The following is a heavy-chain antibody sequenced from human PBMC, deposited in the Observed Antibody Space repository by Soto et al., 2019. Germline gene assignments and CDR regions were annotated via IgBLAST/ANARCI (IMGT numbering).Heavy chain of an antibody. V-gene: IGHV3-30*02. D-gene: IGHD2-15*01. Sequence: GGSLRLSCAASGFTFSSYGMHWVRQAPGKGLEWVAVIWYDGSNKYYADSVKGRFTISRDNAKNTLYLQMSSLRPEDTALYYCAKPSAGSSYSFDYWGRGTLVTVSS. CDR3: AKPSAGSSYSFDY. CDR2: IWYDGSNK. J-gene: IGHJ4*02. CDR1: GFTFSSYG.